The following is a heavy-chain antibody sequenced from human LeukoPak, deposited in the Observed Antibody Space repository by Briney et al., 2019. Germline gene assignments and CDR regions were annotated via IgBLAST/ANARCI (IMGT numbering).Heavy chain of an antibody. V-gene: IGHV1-2*02. D-gene: IGHD3-22*01. CDR3: ARRDSSGYSTLDY. CDR2: INPNSGGT. J-gene: IGHJ4*02. Sequence: RASVKVSCKASGYTFTGYYMHWVRQAPGQGLEWMGWINPNSGGTNYAQKFQGRVTMTRDTSISTAYMELSRLRSDDTAVYYCARRDSSGYSTLDYWGQGTLVTVSS. CDR1: GYTFTGYY.